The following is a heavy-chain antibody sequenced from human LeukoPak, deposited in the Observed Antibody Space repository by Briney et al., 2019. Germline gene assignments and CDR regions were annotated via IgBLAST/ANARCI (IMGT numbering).Heavy chain of an antibody. J-gene: IGHJ4*02. CDR3: ARGGYSSSWFPRTDDY. V-gene: IGHV3-21*01. CDR2: ISSSSSYI. Sequence: GGSLTLSCAASGFTFSSYSMNWVRQAPGKGLEWVSSISSSSSYIYYADSVKGRFTISRDNAKNSLYLQMNSLRAEDTAVYYCARGGYSSSWFPRTDDYWGQGTLVTVSS. CDR1: GFTFSSYS. D-gene: IGHD6-13*01.